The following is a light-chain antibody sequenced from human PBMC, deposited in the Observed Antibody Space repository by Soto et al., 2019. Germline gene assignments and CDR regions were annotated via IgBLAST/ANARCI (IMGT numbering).Light chain of an antibody. V-gene: IGLV2-14*01. CDR2: EVS. CDR3: SSYTTSSTHWV. J-gene: IGLJ3*02. CDR1: SSDVGGYNY. Sequence: QSALTQPASVSGSPGQSITISCTGTSSDVGGYNYVSWYQQHPGKAPKLMFYEVSNRPSGVSNRFSGSKSGNTASLTISGLQAEDDADYYCSSYTTSSTHWVFGGGTKVTVL.